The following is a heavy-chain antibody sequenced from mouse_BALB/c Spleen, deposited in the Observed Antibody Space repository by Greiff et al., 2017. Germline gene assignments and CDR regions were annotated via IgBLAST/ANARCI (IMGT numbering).Heavy chain of an antibody. CDR1: GFTFSSYA. CDR2: ISSGGSYT. J-gene: IGHJ2*01. D-gene: IGHD1-1*01. V-gene: IGHV5-9-4*01. Sequence: EVQGVESGGGLVKPGGSLKLSCAASGFTFSSYAMSWVRQSPEKRLEWVAEISSGGSYTYYPATVTGRFTISRDNAKNTLYLEMSSLRSEDTAMYYCARNSYYYGSSSYYFDDWGQGTTLTVSS. CDR3: ARNSYYYGSSSYYFDD.